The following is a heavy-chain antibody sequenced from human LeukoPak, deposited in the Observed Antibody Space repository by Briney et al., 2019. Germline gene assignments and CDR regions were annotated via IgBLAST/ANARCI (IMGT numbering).Heavy chain of an antibody. CDR3: AVLLYRHYHWFDS. CDR2: IYYNCYT. D-gene: IGHD3-16*02. J-gene: IGHJ5*01. V-gene: IGHV4-39*01. CDR1: GASISSNSFY. Sequence: SETLSLTCTVSGASISSNSFYWGWIRQPPGKGLEGIGTIYYNCYTFYNPSLKSRVTMSVDTSASQFSLKLPSVTAADTAVYYCAVLLYRHYHWFDSWGRGTLVSVSS.